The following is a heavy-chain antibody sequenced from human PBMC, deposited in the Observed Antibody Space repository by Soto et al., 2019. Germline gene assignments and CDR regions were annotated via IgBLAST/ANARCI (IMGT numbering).Heavy chain of an antibody. J-gene: IGHJ3*02. CDR3: ATFWSGYQDAFDI. D-gene: IGHD3-3*01. Sequence: ASVKVSCKASGYTFTSYDINWVRQATGQGLEWMGWMNPNSGNTGYAQKFQGRVTMTRNTSISTAYMELSSLRSEDTAVYYCATFWSGYQDAFDIWGKGTMVTVS. CDR1: GYTFTSYD. V-gene: IGHV1-8*01. CDR2: MNPNSGNT.